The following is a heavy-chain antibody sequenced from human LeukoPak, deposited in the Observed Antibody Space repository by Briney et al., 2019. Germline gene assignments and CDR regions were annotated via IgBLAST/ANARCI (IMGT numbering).Heavy chain of an antibody. D-gene: IGHD3-22*01. V-gene: IGHV1-2*06. CDR3: AREQTYYYDSSGYSYVY. CDR2: INPNSGAT. CDR1: GCTFTGYY. Sequence: ASVKVSCKASGCTFTGYYMHWVRQAPGQGLEWMGRINPNSGATNYAQKFQGRVTMTRDTSISTAYMELSRLRSDDTAVYYCAREQTYYYDSSGYSYVYWGQGALVTVAS. J-gene: IGHJ4*02.